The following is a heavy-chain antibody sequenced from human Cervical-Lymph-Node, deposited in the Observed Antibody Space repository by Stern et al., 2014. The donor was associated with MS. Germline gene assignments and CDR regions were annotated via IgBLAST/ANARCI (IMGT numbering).Heavy chain of an antibody. V-gene: IGHV4-30-4*01. Sequence: QLQLQESGPGLVKPSQTLSLTCTVSGGSISRGDFFWSWIRQPPGNGLEWIGYIYYSWSTYYNPSLKIRVTMSVDTSKNQFSLKLSSVTAADTAVYYCARGRGNPFDCWGQGTLVTVSS. CDR1: GGSISRGDFF. J-gene: IGHJ4*02. CDR3: ARGRGNPFDC. D-gene: IGHD2/OR15-2a*01. CDR2: IYYSWST.